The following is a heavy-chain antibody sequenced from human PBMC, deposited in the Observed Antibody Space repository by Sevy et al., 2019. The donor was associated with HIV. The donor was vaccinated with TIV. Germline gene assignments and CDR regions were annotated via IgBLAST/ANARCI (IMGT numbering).Heavy chain of an antibody. D-gene: IGHD4-17*01. CDR2: ISNTGNTI. J-gene: IGHJ4*02. Sequence: GGSLRLSRAASGFPFSSYEMNWVRQAPGRGLEWISYISNTGNTISYSDSVRGRFTVSRDNAKNSLFLHMNSLRAEDTATYYCARDLPPSATTVAHFDYWGRGTLVTVSS. V-gene: IGHV3-48*03. CDR1: GFPFSSYE. CDR3: ARDLPPSATTVAHFDY.